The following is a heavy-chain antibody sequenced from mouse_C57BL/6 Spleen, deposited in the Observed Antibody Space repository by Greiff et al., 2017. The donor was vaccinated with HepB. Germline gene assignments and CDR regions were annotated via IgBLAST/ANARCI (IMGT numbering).Heavy chain of an antibody. D-gene: IGHD1-1*02. CDR2: IYPGSGNT. CDR3: ARVWGGGNERGFFAY. V-gene: IGHV1-76*01. CDR1: GYTFTDYY. Sequence: QVQLKQSGAELVRPGASVKLSCKASGYTFTDYYINWVKQRPGQGLEWIARIYPGSGNTYYNEKFKGKATLTAEKSSSTAYMQLSSLTSEDSAVYFCARVWGGGNERGFFAYWGQGTLVTVSA. J-gene: IGHJ3*01.